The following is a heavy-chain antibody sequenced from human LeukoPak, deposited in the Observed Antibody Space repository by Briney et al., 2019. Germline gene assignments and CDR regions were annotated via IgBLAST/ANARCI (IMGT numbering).Heavy chain of an antibody. J-gene: IGHJ4*02. CDR2: IIHIFGTA. CDR3: ARDDCSGGSCYYRY. Sequence: GASVKVSCKASGGTFSSYAISWVRQAPGQGLEWMGGIIHIFGTANYAQKFQGRVTITADESTSTAHMELSSLRSEDTAVYYCARDDCSGGSCYYRYWGQGTLVTVSS. CDR1: GGTFSSYA. V-gene: IGHV1-69*13. D-gene: IGHD2-15*01.